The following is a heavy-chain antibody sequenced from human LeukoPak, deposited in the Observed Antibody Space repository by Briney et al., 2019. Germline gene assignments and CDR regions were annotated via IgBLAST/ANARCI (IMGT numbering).Heavy chain of an antibody. CDR1: GGSISSGDYY. Sequence: PSETLSLTCTVSGGSISSGDYYWSWIRQPPGKGLEWTGYIYYSGSTYYNPSLKSRVTISVDTSKNQFSLKLSSVTAAETAVYYCARFRDYKEAFDIWGQGTMVTVSS. D-gene: IGHD3-10*01. CDR3: ARFRDYKEAFDI. V-gene: IGHV4-30-4*08. CDR2: IYYSGST. J-gene: IGHJ3*02.